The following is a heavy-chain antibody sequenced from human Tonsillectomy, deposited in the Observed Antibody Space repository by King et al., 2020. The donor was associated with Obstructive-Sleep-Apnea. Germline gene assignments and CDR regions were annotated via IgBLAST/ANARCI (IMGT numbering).Heavy chain of an antibody. CDR1: GFTVSSNY. Sequence: VQLVESGGGLVQPGGSLRLSCAASGFTVSSNYMSWVRQAPGKGLEWVSVIYIGASTYYANSVKGRFTISRDNSKNTLYLQMNSLRAEDTAVYYCARTLFDYWGQGTLVTVSS. CDR3: ARTLFDY. CDR2: IYIGAST. V-gene: IGHV3-66*01. J-gene: IGHJ4*02.